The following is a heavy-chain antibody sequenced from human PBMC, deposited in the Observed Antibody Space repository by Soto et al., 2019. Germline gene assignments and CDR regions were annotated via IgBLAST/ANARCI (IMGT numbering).Heavy chain of an antibody. Sequence: QVQLQESGPGLVKPSETLSLTCTVSGGSISSYYWSWIRQPPGKGLEWIGYIYYSGSTNYNPSLKGLVAISVDTSKNQFSLKLSSVTAADTAVYYCARARWGAAAGSWYFDLWGRGTLVTVSS. V-gene: IGHV4-59*01. CDR3: ARARWGAAAGSWYFDL. D-gene: IGHD6-13*01. J-gene: IGHJ2*01. CDR2: IYYSGST. CDR1: GGSISSYY.